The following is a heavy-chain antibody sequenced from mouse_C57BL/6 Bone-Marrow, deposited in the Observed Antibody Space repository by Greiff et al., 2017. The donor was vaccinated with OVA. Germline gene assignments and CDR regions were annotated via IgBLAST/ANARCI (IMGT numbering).Heavy chain of an antibody. Sequence: VQLQQSGPVLVKPGASVKMSCKASGYTFTDYYMNWVKQSPGQSLEWIGGINPCNGGPSYNQKFKGKATLTVDKSSSTAYMELNSLTSEDSAVYYCARAGERGYFDYWGQGTTLTVSS. CDR1: GYTFTDYY. J-gene: IGHJ2*01. V-gene: IGHV1-19*01. CDR2: INPCNGGP. CDR3: ARAGERGYFDY.